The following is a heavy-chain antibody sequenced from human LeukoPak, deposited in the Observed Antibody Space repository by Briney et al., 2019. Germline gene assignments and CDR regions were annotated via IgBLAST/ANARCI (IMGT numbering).Heavy chain of an antibody. CDR2: IKQDGSEK. V-gene: IGHV3-7*03. CDR1: GFTFSSYG. CDR3: ATGAY. J-gene: IGHJ4*02. Sequence: PGGSLRLSCAASGFTFSSYGMHWVRQAPGKGLEWVANIKQDGSEKYYVDSVKGRFTISRDNAKNSLSLQMNSLRAEDTAVYYCATGAYWGQGILVTVSS. D-gene: IGHD3-16*01.